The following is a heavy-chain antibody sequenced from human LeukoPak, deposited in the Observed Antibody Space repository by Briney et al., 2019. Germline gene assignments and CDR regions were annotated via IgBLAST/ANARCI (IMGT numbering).Heavy chain of an antibody. D-gene: IGHD5-12*01. CDR3: ARGDSRDSGYDRSSWFDP. CDR2: IYYSGST. J-gene: IGHJ5*02. CDR1: GGSISSGDYY. Sequence: SQTLSLTCTVSGGSISSGDYYWSRIRQPPGKGLEWIGYIYYSGSTYYNPSLKSRVTISVDTSKNQFSLKLSSVTAADTAVYYCARGDSRDSGYDRSSWFDPWGQGTLVTVSS. V-gene: IGHV4-30-4*01.